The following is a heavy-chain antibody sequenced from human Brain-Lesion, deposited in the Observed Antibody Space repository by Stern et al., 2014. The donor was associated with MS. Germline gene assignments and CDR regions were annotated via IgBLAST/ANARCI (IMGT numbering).Heavy chain of an antibody. J-gene: IGHJ6*02. CDR2: ITPNTGGP. CDR1: GYIFTGSY. D-gene: IGHD3-3*01. V-gene: IGHV1-2*02. Sequence: AQLVASGAEVKKPGASVKVSCKTSGYIFTGSYIHWVRQAPGQGLEWLAWITPNTGGPTYAQKFQGRVTMSRDTSISTAYVELSSLTSDDTAVYYCARDQRGITIFGVVTDYYYLGMDVWGQGTTVTVSS. CDR3: ARDQRGITIFGVVTDYYYLGMDV.